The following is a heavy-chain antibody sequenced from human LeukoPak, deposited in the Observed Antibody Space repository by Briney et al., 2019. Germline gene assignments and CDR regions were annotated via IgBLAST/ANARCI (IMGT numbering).Heavy chain of an antibody. CDR1: GFTFSSYS. J-gene: IGHJ4*02. Sequence: PGGSLRLSCAASGFTFSSYSMNWVRQAPGKGLEWVSSISPSGASVWHADSVKGRFTISRDAATYSVYLQMNSLRADDTAVYYCARDFTGESGYSGYWGRGTLVTVSP. CDR3: ARDFTGESGYSGY. CDR2: ISPSGASV. D-gene: IGHD5-12*01. V-gene: IGHV3-21*01.